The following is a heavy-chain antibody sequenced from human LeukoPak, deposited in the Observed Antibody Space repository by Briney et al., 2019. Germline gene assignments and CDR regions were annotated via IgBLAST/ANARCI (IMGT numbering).Heavy chain of an antibody. CDR2: IRYDGSNK. CDR1: GFTFSSYG. V-gene: IGHV3-30*02. D-gene: IGHD1/OR15-1a*01. CDR3: AKGEQFDY. J-gene: IGHJ4*02. Sequence: GGSLRLSCAASGFTFSSYGMHWVRQAPGKGLERVAFIRYDGSNKHYADSVKGRFTISRDNSKNTLYLQMNSLRAEDTAVYYCAKGEQFDYWGQGTLVTVSS.